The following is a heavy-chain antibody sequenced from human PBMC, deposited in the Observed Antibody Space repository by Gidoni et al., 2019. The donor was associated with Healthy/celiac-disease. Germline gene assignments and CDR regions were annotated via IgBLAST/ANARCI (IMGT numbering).Heavy chain of an antibody. Sequence: QVPLVESGGGLVTPGGSLRLSCAASGFTFSDYYMSWIRQAPGKGLEWVSYISSSGSTIYYADSVKGRFTISRDNAKNSLYLQMNSLRAEDTAVYYCARVAFDYDFWSGYLGYWGQGTLVTVSS. V-gene: IGHV3-11*01. CDR3: ARVAFDYDFWSGYLGY. CDR2: ISSSGSTI. CDR1: GFTFSDYY. J-gene: IGHJ4*02. D-gene: IGHD3-3*01.